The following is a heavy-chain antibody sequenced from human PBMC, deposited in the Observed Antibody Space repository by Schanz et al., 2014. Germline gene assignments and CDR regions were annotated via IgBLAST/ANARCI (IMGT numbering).Heavy chain of an antibody. CDR1: GFTFSSYA. J-gene: IGHJ2*01. Sequence: EVQLVESGGDLVQPGGSLRLSCAASGFTFSSYAMSWVRQAPGKGLEWVSLISDSGDTAYYADSVKGRFTISRDNTKNSLFLQLNSLRADDTAVYYCARNRGSGGQNWYFDLWGRGTLVTVSS. CDR3: ARNRGSGGQNWYFDL. CDR2: ISDSGDTA. V-gene: IGHV3-23*04. D-gene: IGHD1-26*01.